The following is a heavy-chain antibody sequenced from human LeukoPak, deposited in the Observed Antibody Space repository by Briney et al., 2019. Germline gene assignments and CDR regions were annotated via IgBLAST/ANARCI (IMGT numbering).Heavy chain of an antibody. D-gene: IGHD6-6*01. V-gene: IGHV1-18*01. Sequence: ASVKVSCKASGYTFTSYGLSWVRQAVGQGLEWMGWITPYNGNTNYAQKFQGRVTMTTDTSTNTAYMELRSLRSDDTAVYFCARGGSSTPSPNFDSWGQGALVTVSS. CDR3: ARGGSSTPSPNFDS. CDR1: GYTFTSYG. J-gene: IGHJ4*02. CDR2: ITPYNGNT.